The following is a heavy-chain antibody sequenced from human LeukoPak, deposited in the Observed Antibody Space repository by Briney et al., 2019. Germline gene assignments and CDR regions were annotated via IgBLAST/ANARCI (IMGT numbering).Heavy chain of an antibody. CDR1: GFTFSSYS. CDR3: ARGGSSWYKEVGDY. V-gene: IGHV3-21*01. D-gene: IGHD6-13*01. Sequence: PGGSLRLSWAASGFTFSSYSMNWLRQAPGEGLEWVSSISSSSSYIYYADSVKGRFTVPRDNAKNSLYLQMNSLRAEDTAVYYCARGGSSWYKEVGDYWGQGTLVTVSS. CDR2: ISSSSSYI. J-gene: IGHJ4*02.